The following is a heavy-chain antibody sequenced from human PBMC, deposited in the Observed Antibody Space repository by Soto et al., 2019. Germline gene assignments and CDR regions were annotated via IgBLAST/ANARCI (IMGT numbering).Heavy chain of an antibody. CDR3: ARASYMTTRDAFDI. D-gene: IGHD4-17*01. V-gene: IGHV3-53*04. J-gene: IGHJ3*02. CDR1: GFTVSSNY. Sequence: GSLRLSCAASGFTVSSNYMSWVRQAPGKGLEWVSVIYSGGSTYYADSVKGRFTISRHNSKNTLYLQMNSLRAEDTAVYYCARASYMTTRDAFDIWGQGTMVTVSS. CDR2: IYSGGST.